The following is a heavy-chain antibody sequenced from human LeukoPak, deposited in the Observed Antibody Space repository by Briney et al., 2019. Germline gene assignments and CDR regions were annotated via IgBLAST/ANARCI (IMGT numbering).Heavy chain of an antibody. Sequence: PGGSLRLSCAASGFTLSSHAMRWVRHAPGKGLVWVSAISADSYYTYYADSVQGRFTISRDNSKNTLYLQMNSLRAEDTALYYCANFVDTSMGGNDYWGQGTLVTVSS. CDR2: ISADSYYT. CDR1: GFTLSSHA. CDR3: ANFVDTSMGGNDY. D-gene: IGHD5-18*01. J-gene: IGHJ4*02. V-gene: IGHV3-23*01.